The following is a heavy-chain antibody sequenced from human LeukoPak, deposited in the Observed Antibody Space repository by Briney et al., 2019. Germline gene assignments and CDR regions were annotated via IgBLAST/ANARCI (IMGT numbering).Heavy chain of an antibody. CDR1: GGSISSYY. J-gene: IGHJ4*02. CDR3: ARDGALPGGGDYLFDY. CDR2: IYYSGST. V-gene: IGHV4-59*01. Sequence: SETLSLTCTVSGGSISSYYWSWIRQPPGKRLEWIGYIYYSGSTNYNPSLKSRVTISVDTSKNQFSLKLSSVTAADTAVYFCARDGALPGGGDYLFDYWGQGTLVAVSS. D-gene: IGHD2-21*01.